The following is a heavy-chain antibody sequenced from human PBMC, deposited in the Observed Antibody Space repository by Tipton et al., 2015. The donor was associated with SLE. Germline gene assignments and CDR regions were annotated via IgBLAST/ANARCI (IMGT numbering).Heavy chain of an antibody. Sequence: LSCAVSGGSISGYYWSWIRQPPGKELEWIGYIHYSGSTNYNPSLKSRVTISVDTSTNQFPLKLSSGTAADTAGYYCARAEGSWDAFDIWGQGTMVTVSS. CDR2: IHYSGST. CDR1: GGSISGYY. J-gene: IGHJ3*02. CDR3: ARAEGSWDAFDI. D-gene: IGHD2-15*01. V-gene: IGHV4-59*01.